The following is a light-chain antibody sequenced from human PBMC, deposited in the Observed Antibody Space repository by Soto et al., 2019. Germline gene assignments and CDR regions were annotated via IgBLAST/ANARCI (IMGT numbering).Light chain of an antibody. CDR3: TQYNNWPPLT. Sequence: EIVMTQSPATLSVSPGERATLSCKASQSVSSNLACYQQKPGPAPRLLIYGASTRATGIPARFSGSGSGTDFFLTISSLLTEDFSVYYCTQYNNWPPLTFGGGTKVEIK. V-gene: IGKV3-15*01. CDR2: GAS. J-gene: IGKJ4*01. CDR1: QSVSSN.